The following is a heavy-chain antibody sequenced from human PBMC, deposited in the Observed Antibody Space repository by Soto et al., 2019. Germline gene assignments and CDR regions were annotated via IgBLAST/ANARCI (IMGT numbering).Heavy chain of an antibody. CDR3: ARKSYCSSTSCYEGNLSPYYYMDV. V-gene: IGHV3-20*01. Sequence: GGSLRLSCAASGFTFDDYGMSWVRQAPGKGLEWVSGINWNGGSTGYADSVKGRFTISRDNAKNSLYLQMNSLRAEDTALYHCARKSYCSSTSCYEGNLSPYYYMDVWGKGTTVTVSS. CDR2: INWNGGST. CDR1: GFTFDDYG. J-gene: IGHJ6*03. D-gene: IGHD2-2*01.